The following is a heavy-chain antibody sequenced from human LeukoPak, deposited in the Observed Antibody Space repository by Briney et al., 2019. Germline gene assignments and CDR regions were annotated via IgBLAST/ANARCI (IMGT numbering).Heavy chain of an antibody. CDR2: MSYGESTK. V-gene: IGHV3-30*03. D-gene: IGHD3-10*01. CDR1: GFSFNAYW. Sequence: GGSLRLSCAASGFSFNAYWMHWVRQAPGTGLEWVAVMSYGESTKYYADSVKGRFTISRDNPRNTLFLQMNSVRAEDTAVYYCARDDQSVTMGRGQVNYYYYGMDVWGQGTTVTVSS. J-gene: IGHJ6*02. CDR3: ARDDQSVTMGRGQVNYYYYGMDV.